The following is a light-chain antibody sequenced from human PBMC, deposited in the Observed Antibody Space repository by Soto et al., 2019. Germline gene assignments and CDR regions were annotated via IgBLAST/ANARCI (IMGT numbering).Light chain of an antibody. CDR3: QQYAGSPPT. Sequence: EIVLTQSPGTLSLSPGGRATLSCRASQTVNRGYVAWYQQKPGQTPRLLIDAASRRATGIPDRFSGTGSGTDFTLTITRPEPEDFAVYYCQQYAGSPPTFGHGTKVEIK. J-gene: IGKJ1*01. CDR2: AAS. CDR1: QTVNRGY. V-gene: IGKV3-20*01.